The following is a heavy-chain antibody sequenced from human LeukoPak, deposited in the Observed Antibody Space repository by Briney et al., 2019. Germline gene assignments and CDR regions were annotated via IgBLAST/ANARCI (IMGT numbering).Heavy chain of an antibody. CDR2: IKEDGSED. V-gene: IGHV3-7*01. CDR1: GFTFSRAW. CDR3: ARDADGYED. D-gene: IGHD5-18*01. J-gene: IGHJ4*02. Sequence: GGSLRLSCAASGFTFSRAWMSWLRQAPGKGLEWVANIKEDGSEDYYADSVKGRFAISKDNAKNSLYLQMNSLRAEDTAMYYCARDADGYEDWGQGTLVTVSS.